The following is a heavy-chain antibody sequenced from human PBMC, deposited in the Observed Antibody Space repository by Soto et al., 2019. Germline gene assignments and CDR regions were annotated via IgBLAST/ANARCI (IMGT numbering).Heavy chain of an antibody. CDR3: VREGRDDYFDY. CDR2: ISGIGGSQ. Sequence: EVQLVESGGGLVQPGRSLRLSCAASGFTFSSYEMNWVRQAPGKGLEWVSYISGIGGSQFYADSAKGRFTISRDNGRQSLYLQLNNLRAEDTAVYYCVREGRDDYFDYWGQGTLVTVSS. J-gene: IGHJ4*02. V-gene: IGHV3-48*03. D-gene: IGHD3-10*01. CDR1: GFTFSSYE.